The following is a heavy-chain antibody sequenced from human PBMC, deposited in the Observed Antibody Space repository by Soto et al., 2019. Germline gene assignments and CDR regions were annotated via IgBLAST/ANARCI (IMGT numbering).Heavy chain of an antibody. Sequence: QVQLQQWGAGLLKPSETLSLTCAVYGGSFSGYYWSWIRQPPGKGLEWIGEINHSGSTNYSPSLKSRVTISVATSKNQFSLKLSSVTAADTAVYYCARGRAVAGTGLDYWGQGTLVTVSS. D-gene: IGHD6-19*01. CDR3: ARGRAVAGTGLDY. CDR1: GGSFSGYY. V-gene: IGHV4-34*01. CDR2: INHSGST. J-gene: IGHJ4*02.